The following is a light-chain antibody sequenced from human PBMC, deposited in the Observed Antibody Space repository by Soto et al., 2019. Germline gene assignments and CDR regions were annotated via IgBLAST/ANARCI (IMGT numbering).Light chain of an antibody. CDR1: QSLSSTY. Sequence: EIVLTQSPGTLSLSPGETATLSCRASQSLSSTYLAWYQQKPGQAPRLLIYGASSRATGIRDRFSGSGSGTDFTLTISRLDPEDFAVYYCQQYGGSITFGQGTRLE. V-gene: IGKV3-20*01. CDR2: GAS. CDR3: QQYGGSIT. J-gene: IGKJ5*01.